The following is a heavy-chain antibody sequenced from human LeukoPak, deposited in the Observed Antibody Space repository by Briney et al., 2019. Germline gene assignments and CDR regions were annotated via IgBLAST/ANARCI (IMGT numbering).Heavy chain of an antibody. Sequence: PGGSLRLSCAASGFTFSSYWMHWVRQAPGKGLVWVSRINTDGSSTSYADSVKGRFTISRDNSKNTLYLQMNSLRAEDTAVYYCAKSPGFGELLGIDYWGQGTLVTVSS. CDR3: AKSPGFGELLGIDY. CDR2: INTDGSST. J-gene: IGHJ4*02. CDR1: GFTFSSYW. V-gene: IGHV3-74*01. D-gene: IGHD3-10*01.